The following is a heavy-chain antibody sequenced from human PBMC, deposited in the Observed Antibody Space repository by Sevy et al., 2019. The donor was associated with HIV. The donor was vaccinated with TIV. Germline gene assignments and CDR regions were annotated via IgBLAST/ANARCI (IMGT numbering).Heavy chain of an antibody. V-gene: IGHV3-23*01. CDR1: GFTFSKYS. Sequence: GGSLRLSCAASGFTFSKYSMSWVRQPPGKGLEWVSNLYFGCGEINYADSVKGRFTISRDNSKSSVYLQMNNLRPEDTDVYYCAREGCTKPHDYWGQGTLVTVSS. J-gene: IGHJ4*02. CDR3: AREGCTKPHDY. D-gene: IGHD2-8*01. CDR2: LYFGCGEI.